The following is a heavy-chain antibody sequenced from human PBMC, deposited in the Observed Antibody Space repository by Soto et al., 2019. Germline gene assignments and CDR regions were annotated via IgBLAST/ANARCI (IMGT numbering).Heavy chain of an antibody. CDR1: GYTFINYY. J-gene: IGHJ5*02. CDR2: INPMGGST. V-gene: IGHV1-46*01. Sequence: GASVKVSCKASGYTFINYYIHWVRQAPGQGLEWMAIINPMGGSTNYAQEFQGRVTLTSDTSTNTVYMELSSLRFGDTALFYCARDLAAGDLWGQGTLVTVSS. D-gene: IGHD6-13*01. CDR3: ARDLAAGDL.